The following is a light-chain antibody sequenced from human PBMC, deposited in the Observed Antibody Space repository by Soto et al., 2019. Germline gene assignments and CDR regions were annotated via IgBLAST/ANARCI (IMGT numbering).Light chain of an antibody. CDR3: QQRSDWPWT. Sequence: EIVLTQSPATMSLSPGERSTRSCLASQSVSSYLAWYQQKPGQANRLLMYEAYNRATGIPARFSGGGSGTDFTLTISSLEPEDFAVYYCQQRSDWPWTFGQGTKVDIK. CDR1: QSVSSY. J-gene: IGKJ1*01. CDR2: EAY. V-gene: IGKV3-11*01.